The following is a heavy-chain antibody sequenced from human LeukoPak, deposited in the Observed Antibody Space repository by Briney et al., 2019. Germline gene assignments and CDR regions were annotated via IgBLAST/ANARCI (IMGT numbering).Heavy chain of an antibody. J-gene: IGHJ4*02. CDR1: GLTLSSYS. Sequence: GGSLRLSCAASGLTLSSYSMSWVRKAPGKGLEWVSAISGSGGSTYYADSVKGRFTISRDNSKNPLFLQMNSLRAEDTAVYYCVKGGYGSGPSGYFDYWGQGTLVTVSS. V-gene: IGHV3-23*01. D-gene: IGHD3-10*01. CDR2: ISGSGGST. CDR3: VKGGYGSGPSGYFDY.